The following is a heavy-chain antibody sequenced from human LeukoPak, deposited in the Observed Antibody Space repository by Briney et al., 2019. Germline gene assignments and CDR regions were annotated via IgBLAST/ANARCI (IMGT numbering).Heavy chain of an antibody. CDR3: ARQRGDVIVVPAARGFDN. D-gene: IGHD2-2*01. V-gene: IGHV4-39*01. J-gene: IGHJ4*02. CDR2: IFYSGST. CDR1: GGSISSNIYY. Sequence: SETLSLTCSISGGSISSNIYYWGWIRQPPGRGLEWIGNIFYSGSTYYNPSLKSRVTISVDTSKNQFSLKLTSVTAADTAVYYCARQRGDVIVVPAARGFDNWGQGTLVTVSS.